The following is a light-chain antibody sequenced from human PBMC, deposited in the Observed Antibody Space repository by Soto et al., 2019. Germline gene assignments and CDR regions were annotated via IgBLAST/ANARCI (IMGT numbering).Light chain of an antibody. Sequence: EIVLTQSPGTLSLSPGERATLSCRASQSVSGCLAWYQQKPGQAPRLLIYGASSRATGIPDRFSGSGSGTDFTLTISRLEPEDYAVYYCQQYGHSLWTFGQGTKVDIK. V-gene: IGKV3-20*01. J-gene: IGKJ1*01. CDR3: QQYGHSLWT. CDR1: QSVSGC. CDR2: GAS.